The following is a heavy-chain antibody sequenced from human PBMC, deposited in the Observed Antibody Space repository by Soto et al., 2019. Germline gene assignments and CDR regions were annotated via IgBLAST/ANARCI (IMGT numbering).Heavy chain of an antibody. V-gene: IGHV5-10-1*01. CDR3: ARDRGLRSSSSILGGGHQAGRFSHYYYYGMDV. J-gene: IGHJ6*02. CDR2: IDLTDSYT. CDR1: GYSFTSYW. Sequence: GESLKISCKGSGYSFTSYWITWVRQMPGKGLEWMGRIDLTDSYTSYSPSFQGHVSFSADKSINTTYLHFSSLRSEDTAVYYCARDRGLRSSSSILGGGHQAGRFSHYYYYGMDVWGQGTTVTVSS. D-gene: IGHD6-6*01.